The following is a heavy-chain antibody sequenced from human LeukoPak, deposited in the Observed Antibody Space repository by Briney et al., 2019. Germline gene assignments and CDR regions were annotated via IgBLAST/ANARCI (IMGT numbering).Heavy chain of an antibody. CDR2: INPSGGST. CDR1: GYTFTSYY. D-gene: IGHD6-19*01. J-gene: IGHJ4*02. Sequence: ASVKVSCKASGYTFTSYYMHWVRQAPGQGLEWMGIINPSGGSTGYAQKFQGRVTMTRDTSTSTVYMELSSLRSEDTAVYYCAREGIAVAGTGDFDYWGQGTLVTVSS. V-gene: IGHV1-46*01. CDR3: AREGIAVAGTGDFDY.